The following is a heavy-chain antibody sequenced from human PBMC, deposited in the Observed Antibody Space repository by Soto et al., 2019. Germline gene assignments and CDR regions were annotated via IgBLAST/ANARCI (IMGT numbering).Heavy chain of an antibody. Sequence: GGSLRLSCSASGFTFSSYGMHWLRQAPGKGLEWVAVIWYDGSNKYYADSVKGRFTISRDNSKNTLYLQMNSLRAEDTAVYYCARDRLGYYYYGMDVWGQGTTVTVSS. D-gene: IGHD2-21*01. J-gene: IGHJ6*02. CDR1: GFTFSSYG. CDR2: IWYDGSNK. V-gene: IGHV3-33*01. CDR3: ARDRLGYYYYGMDV.